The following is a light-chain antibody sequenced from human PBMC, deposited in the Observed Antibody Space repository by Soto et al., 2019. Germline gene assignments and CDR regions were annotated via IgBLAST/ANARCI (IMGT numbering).Light chain of an antibody. J-gene: IGKJ2*01. CDR2: GAS. Sequence: EIVLTQSPGTLSLSPGERATLSCRASQSVSRTYLAWYQQKPGQAPRLLIYGASSRATGIPDRFSGSGSGTDFSLTISRLEPEDFAVYYCQQYGSSLYTFGQGTKLETK. V-gene: IGKV3-20*01. CDR1: QSVSRTY. CDR3: QQYGSSLYT.